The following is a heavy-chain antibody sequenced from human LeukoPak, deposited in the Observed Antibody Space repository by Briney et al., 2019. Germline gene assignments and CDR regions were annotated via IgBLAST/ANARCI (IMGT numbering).Heavy chain of an antibody. CDR2: IKRDGSEK. CDR1: GFTFSTYW. V-gene: IGHV3-7*04. D-gene: IGHD2-2*01. J-gene: IGHJ4*02. CDR3: ARGSTSFDY. Sequence: GGSLRLSCAASGFTFSTYWMSWVRQSPGKGLEWVADIKRDGSEKFYVDSVKGRFTISRDNAKNSLYLQMNSLRAEDTAVYYCARGSTSFDYWGQGTLVTVSS.